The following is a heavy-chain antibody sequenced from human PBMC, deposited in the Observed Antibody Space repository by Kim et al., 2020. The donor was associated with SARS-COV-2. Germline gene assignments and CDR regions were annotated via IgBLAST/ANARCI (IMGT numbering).Heavy chain of an antibody. J-gene: IGHJ4*02. CDR2: IYASGST. CDR1: GGSISSYS. CDR3: TRGGSGIFAY. V-gene: IGHV4-4*07. Sequence: SETLSLTCTVSGGSISSYSWSWIRQPAGKGLEWIGRIYASGSTNYNPSLKSRDTMSVDTSKNQFSLKLSPVTAADMAVYYCTRGGSGIFAYWRQGTLVTVYS.